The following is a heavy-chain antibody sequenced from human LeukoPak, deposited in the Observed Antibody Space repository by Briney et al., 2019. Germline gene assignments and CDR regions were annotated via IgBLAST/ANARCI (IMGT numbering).Heavy chain of an antibody. Sequence: ASVKVSCKVSGYTLTELSMHWVRQAPGKGLEWMGGFDPEDGETIYAQKFQGRVTMTEDTSTDTAYMGLSSLRSEDTAVYYCATSWIQLWYPLDYWGQGTLATVSS. CDR1: GYTLTELS. D-gene: IGHD5-18*01. J-gene: IGHJ4*02. CDR2: FDPEDGET. V-gene: IGHV1-24*01. CDR3: ATSWIQLWYPLDY.